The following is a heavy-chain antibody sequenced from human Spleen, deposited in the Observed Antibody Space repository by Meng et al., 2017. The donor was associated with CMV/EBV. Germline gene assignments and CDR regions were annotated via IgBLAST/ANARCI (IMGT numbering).Heavy chain of an antibody. CDR2: INPSAGST. D-gene: IGHD1-26*01. Sequence: SGYTFSIFYLHWVRQAPGRGLEWVGMINPSAGSTGYAQKFQDRVTVTRDTSTSTVYMELSSLTSEDTAVYYCARDHTRGATGYFDYWGPGTLVTVSS. V-gene: IGHV1-46*01. J-gene: IGHJ4*02. CDR1: GYTFSIFY. CDR3: ARDHTRGATGYFDY.